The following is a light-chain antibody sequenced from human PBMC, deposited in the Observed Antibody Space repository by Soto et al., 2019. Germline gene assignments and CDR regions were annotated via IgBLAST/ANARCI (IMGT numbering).Light chain of an antibody. J-gene: IGLJ2*01. CDR1: SGHSSYT. V-gene: IGLV4-69*01. Sequence: QPVLTQSPSASASLGASVKLTCTLSSGHSSYTIAWHQQQPEKGPRYLMNLNSDGSHNKGDGIPDRFSGSTSGAERYLTISSLRSEDEADYYCQTWGNGIVVFGGGTKVTVL. CDR3: QTWGNGIVV. CDR2: LNSDGSH.